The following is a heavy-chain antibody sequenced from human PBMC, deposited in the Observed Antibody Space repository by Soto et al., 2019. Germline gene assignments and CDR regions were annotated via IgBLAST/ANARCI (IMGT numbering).Heavy chain of an antibody. V-gene: IGHV5-51*01. CDR3: ARLGFPGAIYIDS. D-gene: IGHD3-10*01. CDR1: GYNFTTFW. J-gene: IGHJ4*02. CDR2: IYPGDSET. Sequence: GESLKISCRGSGYNFTTFWIGWVRQMPGKGLEWMGIIYPGDSETKYSPDFEGQVTISADRSTNTAYLQWRSLRASDTAIYYCARLGFPGAIYIDSWGRGTLVTVSS.